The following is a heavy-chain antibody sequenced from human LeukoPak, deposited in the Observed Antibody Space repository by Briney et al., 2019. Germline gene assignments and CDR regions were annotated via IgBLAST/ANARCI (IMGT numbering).Heavy chain of an antibody. J-gene: IGHJ4*02. CDR1: GFTFSDYY. D-gene: IGHD4-23*01. V-gene: IGHV3-11*01. CDR3: ARVKDTVVTPADY. Sequence: GGSLRLSCAASGFTFSDYYMSWIRRAPGKGLEWVSYISSSGSTIYYADSVKGRFTISRDNAKNSLYLQMNSLRAEDTAVYYCARVKDTVVTPADYWGQGTLVTVSS. CDR2: ISSSGSTI.